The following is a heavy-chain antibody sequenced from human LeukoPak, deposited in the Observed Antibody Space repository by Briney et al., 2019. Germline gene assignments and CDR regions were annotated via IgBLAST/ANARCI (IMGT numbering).Heavy chain of an antibody. CDR3: ARPFYDSSGYSVAH. CDR2: IYPGDSGT. CDR1: GSLFTSYW. V-gene: IGHV5-51*01. J-gene: IGHJ4*02. Sequence: GGALEISGKGSGSLFTSYWSGGVRRLPGKGREGMGIIYPGDSGTRYSPSFQGQVTTSADKSITTAYLQWSRLKASDTAMYYCARPFYDSSGYSVAHWGQGTLVTVSS. D-gene: IGHD3-22*01.